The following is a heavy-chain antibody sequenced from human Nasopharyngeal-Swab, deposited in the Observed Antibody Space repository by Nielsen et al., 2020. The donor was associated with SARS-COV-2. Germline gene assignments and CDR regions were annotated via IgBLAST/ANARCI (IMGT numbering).Heavy chain of an antibody. V-gene: IGHV4-59*08. Sequence: SETLSLTCTVSGGSISDYNWNWIRQPPGKGLEWVGCVVYSGSTNYNPSLKSRVTISVDTSKNQFSLKLSSVTAADTAVYYCARFYITGTTPSDFYGMDVWGQGTTVTVSS. D-gene: IGHD1-7*01. CDR2: VVYSGST. CDR3: ARFYITGTTPSDFYGMDV. J-gene: IGHJ6*02. CDR1: GGSISDYN.